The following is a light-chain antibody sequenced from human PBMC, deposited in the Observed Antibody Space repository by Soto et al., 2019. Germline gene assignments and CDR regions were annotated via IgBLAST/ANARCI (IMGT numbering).Light chain of an antibody. CDR3: LQDINYPWT. V-gene: IGKV1-5*01. J-gene: IGKJ1*01. CDR2: HAS. Sequence: IQMTQSPSTLSASVGCRLTITCRASQSINNWLAWYQQKQGKAPKVLIYHASNLQSGVPSRFSGSGYGTDFTLAISSLQTEDSATYYCLQDINYPWTFGQGTKVDIK. CDR1: QSINNW.